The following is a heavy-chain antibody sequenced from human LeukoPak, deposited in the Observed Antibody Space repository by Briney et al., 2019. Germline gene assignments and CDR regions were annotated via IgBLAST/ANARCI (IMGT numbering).Heavy chain of an antibody. J-gene: IGHJ6*03. V-gene: IGHV1-2*02. CDR3: AREVGSYCSPASCYYYYMDV. CDR2: INPNSGGT. D-gene: IGHD2-15*01. Sequence: ASVKVSCKASGYTFTGYYMHWVRQAPGQGLEWMGWINPNSGGTNYAQKFQGRVTMTRDTSISTAYMELSRLRSDDTAVYYCAREVGSYCSPASCYYYYMDVWGKGTTVTVSS. CDR1: GYTFTGYY.